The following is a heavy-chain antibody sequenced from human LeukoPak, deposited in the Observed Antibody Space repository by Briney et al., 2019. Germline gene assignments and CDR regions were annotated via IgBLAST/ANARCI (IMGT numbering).Heavy chain of an antibody. CDR2: INHSGST. J-gene: IGHJ4*02. D-gene: IGHD3-22*01. CDR3: ARENYDSSGPDY. Sequence: SETLSLTCAVYGGSFSGYYWSWIRQPPGKGLEWIGEINHSGSTNYNPSLKSRVTISVGTSKNQFSLKLSSVTAADTAVYYCARENYDSSGPDYWGQGTLVTVSS. V-gene: IGHV4-34*01. CDR1: GGSFSGYY.